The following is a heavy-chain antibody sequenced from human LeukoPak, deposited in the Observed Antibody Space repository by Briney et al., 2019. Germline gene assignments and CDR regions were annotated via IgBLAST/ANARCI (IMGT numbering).Heavy chain of an antibody. CDR2: IYYSGST. V-gene: IGHV4-39*01. CDR3: ARHVELGAHAAHRMAFDI. J-gene: IGHJ3*02. CDR1: GGSISSSSYY. Sequence: SESLPLICTVSGGSISSSSYYWGWIRQPPGKGLEWIGSIYYSGSTYYNPSLKCRVTISVDTSKNQFSLKLSSVTAADTAVYYCARHVELGAHAAHRMAFDIWGQGTMVTVSS. D-gene: IGHD1-26*01.